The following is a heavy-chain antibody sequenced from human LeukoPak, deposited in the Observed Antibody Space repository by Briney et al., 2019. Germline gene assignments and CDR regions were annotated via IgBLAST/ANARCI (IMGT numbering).Heavy chain of an antibody. D-gene: IGHD3-10*01. CDR3: ARVGWFGELWEYYFDY. V-gene: IGHV3-48*03. J-gene: IGHJ4*02. CDR2: ISSSGSTI. CDR1: GFTFSSYE. Sequence: GGSLRLSCAASGFTFSSYEMNWVRQAPGNGLEWVSYISSSGSTIYYADSVKGRFTISRDNAKNSLYLQMNSLRAEDTAVYYCARVGWFGELWEYYFDYWGQGTLVTVSS.